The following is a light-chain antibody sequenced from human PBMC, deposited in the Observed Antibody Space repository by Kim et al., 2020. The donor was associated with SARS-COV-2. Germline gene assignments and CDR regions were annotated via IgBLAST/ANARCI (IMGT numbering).Light chain of an antibody. CDR2: DAS. Sequence: EIVLTQSPATLTLSPGERATLSCRASQSISSYLAWYQQKPGQSPRLLIYDASKRATGIPARFSGSGSGTDFTFTISSLEPEDFAVYYCQQRSDWPPVFSFGQGTTLEI. J-gene: IGKJ2*03. CDR1: QSISSY. V-gene: IGKV3-11*01. CDR3: QQRSDWPPVFS.